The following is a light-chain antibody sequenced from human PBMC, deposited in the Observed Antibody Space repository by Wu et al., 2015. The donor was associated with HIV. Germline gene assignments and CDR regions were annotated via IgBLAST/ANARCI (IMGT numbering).Light chain of an antibody. CDR3: QQYYTYPYS. J-gene: IGKJ2*03. CDR1: QGISSY. CDR2: AAS. Sequence: AIRITQSPSSLSASTGDRVTITCRASQGISSYLAWYQQKPGKAPNLLIYAASTMQSGVPSRFSGSGSGTDFTLTISCLQSEDFATYYCQQYYTYPYSFGQGTKLEIK. V-gene: IGKV1-8*01.